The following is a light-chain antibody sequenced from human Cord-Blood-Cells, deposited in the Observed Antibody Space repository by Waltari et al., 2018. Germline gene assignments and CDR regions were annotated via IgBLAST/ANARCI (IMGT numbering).Light chain of an antibody. J-gene: IGLJ3*02. CDR3: MIWHSSAWV. CDR1: SGINVGTSR. CDR2: YKSDSDK. Sequence: QAVLTQPSSLSASPGASARLTCTLRSGINVGTSRISWYQQKPGSPPQYLLRYKSDSDKQQGSGVPSRFSGSKDASANAGILLISGLQSEDEADYYCMIWHSSAWVFGGGTKLTVL. V-gene: IGLV5-45*02.